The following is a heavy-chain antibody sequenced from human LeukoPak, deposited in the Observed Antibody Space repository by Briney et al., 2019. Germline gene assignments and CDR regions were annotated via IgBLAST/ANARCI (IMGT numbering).Heavy chain of an antibody. Sequence: GRSLRLSCAASGFTFSSYGMHWVRQAPGKGLEWAAYISYDGIYKNYTDSVKGRFTIARDNSKTTLYLQMISLRPEDSAVYFCAKDRSTGWYAGFDFWGQGTLVTVSS. D-gene: IGHD6-19*01. CDR2: ISYDGIYK. CDR3: AKDRSTGWYAGFDF. V-gene: IGHV3-30*18. CDR1: GFTFSSYG. J-gene: IGHJ5*01.